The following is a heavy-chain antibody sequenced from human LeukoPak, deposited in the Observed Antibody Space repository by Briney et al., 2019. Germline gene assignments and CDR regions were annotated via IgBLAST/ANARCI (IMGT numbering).Heavy chain of an antibody. Sequence: GGSLRLSCAASGFTFSRYATSWVRQAPGKGLEWVSAISGSGGSTYYADSVKGRFTISRDNSKNTLYLQMNSLRAEDTAVYYSARALVPHAFDIWGQGTMVTVSS. CDR3: ARALVPHAFDI. V-gene: IGHV3-23*01. D-gene: IGHD2-8*02. CDR1: GFTFSRYA. CDR2: ISGSGGST. J-gene: IGHJ3*02.